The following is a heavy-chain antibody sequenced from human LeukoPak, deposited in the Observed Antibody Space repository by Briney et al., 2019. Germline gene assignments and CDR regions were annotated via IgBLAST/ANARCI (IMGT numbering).Heavy chain of an antibody. CDR2: MNPNSGNT. CDR3: ARDYRYSSGWYDAFDI. D-gene: IGHD6-19*01. J-gene: IGHJ3*02. Sequence: GASVKVSCKASGYTFTSYDINWVRQATGQGLEWMGWMNPNSGNTGYAQKFQGRVTMTRNTSISTAYMELSSLRSEDTAVYYCARDYRYSSGWYDAFDIWGQGTMVTVSS. CDR1: GYTFTSYD. V-gene: IGHV1-8*01.